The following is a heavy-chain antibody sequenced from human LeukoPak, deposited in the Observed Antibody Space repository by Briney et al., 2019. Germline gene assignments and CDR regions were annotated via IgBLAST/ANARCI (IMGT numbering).Heavy chain of an antibody. CDR1: GFTFSSYS. D-gene: IGHD6-6*01. Sequence: PGGSLRLSCAASGFTFSSYSMNWVRQAPGKGLEWVSSISSSSSYIYYADSVKGRFTISRDNAKNSLYLQMNSLRAEDTAVYYCARGQYSSSSWFDPWGQGTLVTVSS. CDR3: ARGQYSSSSWFDP. J-gene: IGHJ5*02. CDR2: ISSSSSYI. V-gene: IGHV3-21*01.